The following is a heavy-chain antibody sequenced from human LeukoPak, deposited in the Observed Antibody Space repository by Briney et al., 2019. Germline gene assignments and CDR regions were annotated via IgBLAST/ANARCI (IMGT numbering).Heavy chain of an antibody. Sequence: PGGSLRLSCAASGFTFSNAWMSWVRQAPGKGLEWVDRIKSKTDGGTTDYAAPVKGRFTISRDDSKNTLYLQMNSLKTEDTAVYYCTTDEEESSGQVAGYWGQGTLVTVSS. J-gene: IGHJ4*02. V-gene: IGHV3-15*01. CDR2: IKSKTDGGTT. CDR3: TTDEEESSGQVAGY. D-gene: IGHD6-19*01. CDR1: GFTFSNAW.